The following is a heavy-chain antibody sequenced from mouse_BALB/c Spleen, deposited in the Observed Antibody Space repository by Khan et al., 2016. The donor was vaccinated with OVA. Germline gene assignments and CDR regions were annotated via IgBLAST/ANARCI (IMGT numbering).Heavy chain of an antibody. Sequence: QVQLEQPGAELVKAGASVKMSCKASGYTFTSYWMHWVKQTLGQGLEWFAETNPTNGRTYYTEKFKSKATLTVDNSSSTAYMLLSGLTFEDAAVYYCSRSKKIVATYFDYWGQGTTLTVSS. CDR3: SRSKKIVATYFDY. J-gene: IGHJ2*01. CDR2: TNPTNGRT. V-gene: IGHV1S81*02. D-gene: IGHD1-1*01. CDR1: GYTFTSYW.